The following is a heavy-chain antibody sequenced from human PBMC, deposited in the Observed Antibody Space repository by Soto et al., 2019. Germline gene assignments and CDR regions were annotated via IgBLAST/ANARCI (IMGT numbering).Heavy chain of an antibody. CDR3: ARAICLDFDF. CDR1: GFSFSSYW. Sequence: GGSLRLSCAASGFSFSSYWMHCVRHAPGKGLVWVSRIHSDGSSTTYADSVKGRFTISRDNAKNTLYLQMNSLRAEDTAVYYCARAICLDFDFWGRGTLVTVSS. D-gene: IGHD2-21*01. V-gene: IGHV3-74*01. CDR2: IHSDGSST. J-gene: IGHJ2*01.